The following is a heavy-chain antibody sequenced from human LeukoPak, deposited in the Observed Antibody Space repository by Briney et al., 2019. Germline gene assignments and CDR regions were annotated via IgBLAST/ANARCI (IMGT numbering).Heavy chain of an antibody. V-gene: IGHV4-39*07. CDR3: ARSSGYSWSFDY. D-gene: IGHD3-22*01. CDR2: IYYNGKT. Sequence: SETLSLTCTVSGGSVTYTNYYWGWIRQPPGKGLQWIGVIYYNGKTYYNPSLKSRVTISVDTSENQFSLKLSSVTAADTAVYYCARSSGYSWSFDYWGQGTLVTVSS. J-gene: IGHJ4*02. CDR1: GGSVTYTNYY.